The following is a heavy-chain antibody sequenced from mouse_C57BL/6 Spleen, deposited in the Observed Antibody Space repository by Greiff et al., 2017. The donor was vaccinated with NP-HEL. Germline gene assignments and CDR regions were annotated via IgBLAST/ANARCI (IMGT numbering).Heavy chain of an antibody. CDR2: ISDGGSYT. D-gene: IGHD2-5*01. J-gene: IGHJ2*01. CDR1: GFTFSSYA. Sequence: EVKLMESGGGLVKPGGSLKLSCAASGFTFSSYAMSWVRQTPEKRLEWVATISDGGSYTYYPDNVKGRFTISRDNAKNNLYLQMSHLKSEDTAMYYCARGGEYSNYPFDYWGQGTTLTVSA. V-gene: IGHV5-4*03. CDR3: ARGGEYSNYPFDY.